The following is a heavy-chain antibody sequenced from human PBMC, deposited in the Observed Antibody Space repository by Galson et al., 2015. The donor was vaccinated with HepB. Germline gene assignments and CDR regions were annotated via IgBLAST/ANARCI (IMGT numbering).Heavy chain of an antibody. CDR2: INPSGGST. CDR1: GYTFTSYY. J-gene: IGHJ4*02. CDR3: ARDRPYRSSTSCYLDY. V-gene: IGHV1-46*03. D-gene: IGHD2-2*01. Sequence: SVKVSCKASGYTFTSYYMHWVRQAPGQGLEWMGIINPSGGSTSYAQKFQGRVTMTRDTSTSTVYMELSSLRSEDTAVYYCARDRPYRSSTSCYLDYWGQGTLVTVSS.